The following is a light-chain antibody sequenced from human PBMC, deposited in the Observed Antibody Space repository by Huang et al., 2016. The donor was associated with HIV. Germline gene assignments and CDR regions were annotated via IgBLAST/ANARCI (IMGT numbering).Light chain of an antibody. J-gene: IGKJ1*01. Sequence: DIVMTQSPDSLAVSLGERATINCKSSQSVLYSSNNKNYLAWYQQKPGQPPKLLIYWASTRESGVPDRFSGSGSWTDFTLTISSLQAEYVAVYYCQQYYSTPPTFGQGTKVEIK. CDR3: QQYYSTPPT. CDR2: WAS. V-gene: IGKV4-1*01. CDR1: QSVLYSSNNKNY.